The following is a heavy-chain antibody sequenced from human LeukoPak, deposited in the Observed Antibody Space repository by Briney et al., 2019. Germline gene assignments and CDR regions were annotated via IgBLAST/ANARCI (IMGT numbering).Heavy chain of an antibody. CDR2: INPNSGGT. V-gene: IGHV1-2*02. J-gene: IGHJ3*02. Sequence: ASVKVSCKASGYTFTGYYMHWVRQAPGQGLEWMGWINPNSGGTNYAQKFQGGVTMTRDTSISTAYMELSRLRSDDTAVYYCARAPYSSGWYRGHDAFDIWGQGTMVTVSS. CDR1: GYTFTGYY. CDR3: ARAPYSSGWYRGHDAFDI. D-gene: IGHD6-19*01.